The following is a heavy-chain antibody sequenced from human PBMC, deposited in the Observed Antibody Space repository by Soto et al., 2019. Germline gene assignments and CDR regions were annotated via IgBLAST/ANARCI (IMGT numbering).Heavy chain of an antibody. CDR1: GGSMIAYY. CDR2: TYYSGST. V-gene: IGHV4-59*01. D-gene: IGHD6-13*01. CDR3: ARVRGTAGKRYFDY. J-gene: IGHJ4*02. Sequence: SETLSLTCTVSGGSMIAYYWNWMRQPPGKGLQWIGYTYYSGSTTYNPSPKSRVTISVDSSKNQFSLKLDSVTPADTAVYYCARVRGTAGKRYFDYWGPGTLVTVSS.